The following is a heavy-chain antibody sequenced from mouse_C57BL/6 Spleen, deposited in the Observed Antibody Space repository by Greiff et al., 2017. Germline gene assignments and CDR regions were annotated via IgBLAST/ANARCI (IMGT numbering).Heavy chain of an antibody. Sequence: EVQLQQSGPGLVKPSQSLSLTCSVTGYSITSGYYWNWIRQFPGNKLEWMGYISYDGSNNYNPSLKNRISITRDTSKNQIFLKLNSVTTEDTATYYCARETTYWYCDVWGTGTTVTGSS. CDR2: ISYDGSN. CDR1: GYSITSGYY. CDR3: ARETTYWYCDV. D-gene: IGHD2-1*01. J-gene: IGHJ1*03. V-gene: IGHV3-6*01.